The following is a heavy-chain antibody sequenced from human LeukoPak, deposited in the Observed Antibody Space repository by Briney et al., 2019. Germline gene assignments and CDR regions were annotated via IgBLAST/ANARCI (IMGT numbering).Heavy chain of an antibody. Sequence: PGGSLRLSCAASGFTFSSYAMHWVRQAPGKGLEWVAVISYDGSNKYYADSVKGRFTISRDNSKNTLYLQMNSLRAEDTAVYYCGRASIAARRGLDYWGQGTLVTVSS. V-gene: IGHV3-30*04. D-gene: IGHD6-6*01. CDR1: GFTFSSYA. CDR3: GRASIAARRGLDY. J-gene: IGHJ4*02. CDR2: ISYDGSNK.